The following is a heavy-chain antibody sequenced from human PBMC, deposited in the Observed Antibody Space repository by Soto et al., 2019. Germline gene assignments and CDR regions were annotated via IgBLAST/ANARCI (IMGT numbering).Heavy chain of an antibody. D-gene: IGHD3-3*01. CDR1: GFTFSSSA. J-gene: IGHJ6*02. V-gene: IGHV3-23*01. CDR2: ISGSGAGT. CDR3: AKGPTIFGAVISFDYYYGMYV. Sequence: PGGSLRLSCTVSGFTFSSSAMSWVRQAPGRGLEGVSGISGSGAGTYYADSVKGRFTISRDNSKNTLYLQMRGLGAEDTAVYYCAKGPTIFGAVISFDYYYGMYVWGQGTPVTVSS.